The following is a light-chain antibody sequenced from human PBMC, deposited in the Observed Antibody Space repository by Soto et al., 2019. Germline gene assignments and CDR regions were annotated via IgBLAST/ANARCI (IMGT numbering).Light chain of an antibody. CDR2: GAS. J-gene: IGKJ1*01. CDR1: QSVSSH. CDR3: QQYDIWPWT. Sequence: EILLTQSPATLSVSPGERATLSCRASQSVSSHLAWYQRKPGQAPRVLIYGASTRATGSPARFSGSGSGTEFTLTISSLQSEDFVVYFCQQYDIWPWTFGQGTKVDIK. V-gene: IGKV3-15*01.